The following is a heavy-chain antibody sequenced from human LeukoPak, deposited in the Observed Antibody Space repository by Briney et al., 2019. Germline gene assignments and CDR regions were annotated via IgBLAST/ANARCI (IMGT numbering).Heavy chain of an antibody. CDR1: SGSISNSNYY. CDR3: ARVTGYRIEDYFDY. J-gene: IGHJ4*02. Sequence: SETLSLTCSVSSGSISNSNYYWSWIRQPAGKGLEWIGRISSSGSTNYNPSLKSRVTISVDTSKNQFSLKLSSVTAADTAVYYCARVTGYRIEDYFDYWGQGTLVTVSS. CDR2: ISSSGST. D-gene: IGHD6-13*01. V-gene: IGHV4-61*02.